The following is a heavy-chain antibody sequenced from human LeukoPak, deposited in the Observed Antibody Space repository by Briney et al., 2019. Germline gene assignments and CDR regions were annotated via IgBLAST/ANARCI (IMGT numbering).Heavy chain of an antibody. CDR3: ATWGIAVAGTFDY. J-gene: IGHJ4*02. CDR2: IYYSGST. V-gene: IGHV4-59*08. D-gene: IGHD6-19*01. Sequence: SETLSLTCTVSGGSVSSSYWSWIRQPPGKGLEWIGYIYYSGSTNNNSSFKSRVAISVDTPKNQFSLKLSSVTAADTAVYYCATWGIAVAGTFDYRGQGTLVTVST. CDR1: GGSVSSSY.